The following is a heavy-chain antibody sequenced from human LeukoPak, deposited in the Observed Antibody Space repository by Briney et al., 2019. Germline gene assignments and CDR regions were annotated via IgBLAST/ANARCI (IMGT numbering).Heavy chain of an antibody. Sequence: GGSLRLSCAASGFTFSSYSMNWVRQAPGKGLEWVSSISSSSSYIYYADLVKGRFTISRDNSKNTLYLEMNSLRPEDTAIYYCAKDLISPRSVGSSEKLDYWGQGTLVTVSS. CDR2: ISSSSSYI. CDR3: AKDLISPRSVGSSEKLDY. CDR1: GFTFSSYS. J-gene: IGHJ4*02. V-gene: IGHV3-21*01. D-gene: IGHD3-10*01.